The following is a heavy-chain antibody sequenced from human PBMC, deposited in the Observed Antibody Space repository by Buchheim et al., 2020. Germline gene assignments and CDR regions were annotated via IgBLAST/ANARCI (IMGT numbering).Heavy chain of an antibody. CDR1: GFTFSSYG. Sequence: QVQLVESGGGVVQPGRSLRLSCAASGFTFSSYGMHWVRQAPGKGLEWVAVISYDGSNKYYADSVKGRFTISRDKSKNTLYLQMNSLRAEDTAVYYCAKALGSSGVDYWGQGTL. J-gene: IGHJ4*02. D-gene: IGHD6-13*01. CDR2: ISYDGSNK. CDR3: AKALGSSGVDY. V-gene: IGHV3-30*18.